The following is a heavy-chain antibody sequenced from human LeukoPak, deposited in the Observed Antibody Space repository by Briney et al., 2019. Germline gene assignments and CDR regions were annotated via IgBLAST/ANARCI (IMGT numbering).Heavy chain of an antibody. J-gene: IGHJ4*02. Sequence: ASVKVSCKASGYTFTSYGISWVRQTPGQGLEWMGWISAYNGNTNYAQKLQGRVTMTTDTSTSTAYMEQRSLRSDDTAVYYCARDIAIAVAGDFGYWGQGTLVTVSS. D-gene: IGHD6-19*01. CDR2: ISAYNGNT. CDR1: GYTFTSYG. CDR3: ARDIAIAVAGDFGY. V-gene: IGHV1-18*01.